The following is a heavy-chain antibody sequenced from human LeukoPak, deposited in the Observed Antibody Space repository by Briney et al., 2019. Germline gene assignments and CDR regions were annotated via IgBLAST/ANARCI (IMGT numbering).Heavy chain of an antibody. V-gene: IGHV4-34*01. CDR3: AREHRFLEWLLTY. J-gene: IGHJ4*02. CDR1: GGSFSGYY. CDR2: INHSGST. D-gene: IGHD3-3*01. Sequence: PSETLSLTCAVYGGSFSGYYWSWIRQPPGKGLEWIGEINHSGSTNYNPSLKSRVTISVDTSKNQFSLKLSSVTAADTAVYYCAREHRFLEWLLTYWGQGTLVTVSS.